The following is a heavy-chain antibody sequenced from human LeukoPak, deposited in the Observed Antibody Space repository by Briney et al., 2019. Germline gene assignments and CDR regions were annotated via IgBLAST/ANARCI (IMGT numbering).Heavy chain of an antibody. J-gene: IGHJ4*02. V-gene: IGHV4-30-4*08. CDR3: ARVILGATFAY. CDR1: GGSISSGDYY. D-gene: IGHD1-26*01. CDR2: IYYSGST. Sequence: SETLSLTCTVSGGSISSGDYYWSWIRQPPGKGLEWIGYIYYSGSTYYNPSLKCRVTISVDTSKNQFSLKLSSVTAADTAVYYCARVILGATFAYWGQGTLVTVSS.